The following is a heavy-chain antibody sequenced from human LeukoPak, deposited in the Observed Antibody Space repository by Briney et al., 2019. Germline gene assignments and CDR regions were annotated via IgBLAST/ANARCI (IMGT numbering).Heavy chain of an antibody. V-gene: IGHV1-46*01. CDR1: GYTFTSYA. Sequence: ASVKVSCKASGYTFTSYAMHWVRQAPGQGLEWMGIINPSGGSTSYAQKFQGRVTITRNTSISTAYMELSSLRSEDTAVYYCARSYSSSWYYYYMDVWGKGTTVTVSS. D-gene: IGHD6-13*01. J-gene: IGHJ6*03. CDR3: ARSYSSSWYYYYMDV. CDR2: INPSGGST.